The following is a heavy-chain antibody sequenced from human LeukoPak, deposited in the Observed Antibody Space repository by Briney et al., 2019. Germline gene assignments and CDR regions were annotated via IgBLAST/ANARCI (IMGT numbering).Heavy chain of an antibody. D-gene: IGHD6-13*01. J-gene: IGHJ6*03. Sequence: GRSLRLSCAASGFTFDDYAMHGVRQAPGKGLEWVSGISWNSGSIVYADSVKGRFTISRDNAKNSLYLQMNSLRAEDTALYYCAKASSYYYMDVWGKGTTVTISS. CDR3: AKASSYYYMDV. CDR1: GFTFDDYA. V-gene: IGHV3-9*01. CDR2: ISWNSGSI.